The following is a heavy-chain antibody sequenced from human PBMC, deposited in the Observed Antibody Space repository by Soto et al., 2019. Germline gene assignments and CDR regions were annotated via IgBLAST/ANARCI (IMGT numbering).Heavy chain of an antibody. CDR1: GGTFSSYA. D-gene: IGHD6-19*01. J-gene: IGHJ6*02. V-gene: IGHV1-69*06. Sequence: SGKVCCKACGGTFSSYAISWVRQAPGQGLEWAGGITPIFGTANYAQKFHGRVTITAYKSTSTAYMELSSLRSEDTALYYCARAYKERSGWRFGQDYYGMDVWGQGTPVTVSS. CDR2: ITPIFGTA. CDR3: ARAYKERSGWRFGQDYYGMDV.